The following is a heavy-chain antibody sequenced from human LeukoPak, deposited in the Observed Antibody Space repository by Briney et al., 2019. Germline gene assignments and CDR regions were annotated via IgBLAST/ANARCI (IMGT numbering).Heavy chain of an antibody. D-gene: IGHD1-1*01. J-gene: IGHJ6*03. Sequence: SETLSLTCTVSGGSISSSSYYWGWIRQPPGKGLEWIGSIYYSGSTYYNPSLKSRVTISVDTSKNQFSLKLSSVTAADTAVYYCARDDYDWNIDRYYYMDVRGKGTMVTVSS. CDR2: IYYSGST. CDR3: ARDDYDWNIDRYYYMDV. CDR1: GGSISSSSYY. V-gene: IGHV4-39*07.